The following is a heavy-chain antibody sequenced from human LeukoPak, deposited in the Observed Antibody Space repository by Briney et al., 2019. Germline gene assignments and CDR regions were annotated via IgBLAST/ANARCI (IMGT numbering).Heavy chain of an antibody. J-gene: IGHJ4*02. V-gene: IGHV4-39*07. Sequence: SETLSLTCNVSGVSISSNTFSWGWIRQPPGKGLEWIGNIYYTGSTYYNPSLTSRVTISIDTSRNQFSLHLRSVTAADTAVYYCARERIAAVGYFDYWGQGTLVTVSS. CDR1: GVSISSNTFS. CDR3: ARERIAAVGYFDY. CDR2: IYYTGST. D-gene: IGHD6-13*01.